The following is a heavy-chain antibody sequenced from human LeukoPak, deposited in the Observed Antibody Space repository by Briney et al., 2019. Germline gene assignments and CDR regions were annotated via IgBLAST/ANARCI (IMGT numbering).Heavy chain of an antibody. CDR1: GFTFSSYW. CDR3: ARPHPRTVFGVFSYYYGMDV. CDR2: INHNGNVN. J-gene: IGHJ6*02. V-gene: IGHV3-7*01. D-gene: IGHD3-3*01. Sequence: HPGGSLRLSCAASGFTFSSYWMNWARQAPGKGLEWVASINHNGNVNYYVDSVKGRFIISRDNAKNSLYLQMSSLRAEDTAVYYCARPHPRTVFGVFSYYYGMDVWGQGTTVTVSS.